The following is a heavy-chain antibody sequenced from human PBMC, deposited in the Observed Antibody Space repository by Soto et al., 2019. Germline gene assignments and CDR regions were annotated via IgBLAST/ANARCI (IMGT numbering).Heavy chain of an antibody. J-gene: IGHJ5*02. CDR3: ASDMHTGFTHYFDP. CDR1: GASTVSHYH. D-gene: IGHD5-12*01. V-gene: IGHV4-31*02. CDR2: IFNSGTT. Sequence: QVQLQESGPGLVKPSQTLSLTCSVSGASTVSHYHWTWIRQPPGKGLEWMGYIFNSGTTFYNPSLTSRLSISMDTSGNHFSLELRSVTAADPAVYYCASDMHTGFTHYFDPWGQGTLVTVSS.